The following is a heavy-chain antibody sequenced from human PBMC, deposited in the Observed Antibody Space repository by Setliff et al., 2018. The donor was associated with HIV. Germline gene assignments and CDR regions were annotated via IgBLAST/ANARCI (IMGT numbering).Heavy chain of an antibody. J-gene: IGHJ6*04. CDR3: ARLGEHDTGDLDV. CDR1: GGSIGSGNYY. CDR2: IYTTGST. V-gene: IGHV4-61*09. Sequence: KPSETLSLTCAVSGGSIGSGNYYWSWIRQPAGKGLEWIGHIYTTGSTNYNPSLKSRVTISADTSNNQFSLRLTSMTAADTAVYYCARLGEHDTGDLDVWGKGTTVTVSS. D-gene: IGHD1-1*01.